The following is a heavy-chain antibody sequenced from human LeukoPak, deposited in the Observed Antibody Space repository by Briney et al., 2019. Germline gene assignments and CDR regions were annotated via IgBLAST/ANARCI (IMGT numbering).Heavy chain of an antibody. CDR3: ARLGSGSFGN. V-gene: IGHV4-39*01. CDR1: GGSISSSSYY. CDR2: IYYSGST. Sequence: NSSETLSLTCTVSGGSISSSSYYWAWIRQRPGKGLEWIGSIYYSGSTYYNPSLKSRVTISVDTSKNQFSLKLSSVTAADTAVYYCARLGSGSFGNWGQGTLDTVSS. J-gene: IGHJ4*02. D-gene: IGHD3-10*01.